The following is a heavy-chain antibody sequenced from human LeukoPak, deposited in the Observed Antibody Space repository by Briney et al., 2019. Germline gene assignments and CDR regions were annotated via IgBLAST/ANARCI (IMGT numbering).Heavy chain of an antibody. CDR2: IKSKTDGGTT. J-gene: IGHJ4*02. CDR1: GFTFSNAW. D-gene: IGHD1-26*01. V-gene: IGHV3-15*01. CDR3: TVDLVGATVI. Sequence: GGSLRLSCAASGFTFSNAWMSWVRQAPGKGLEWVGHIKSKTDGGTTDYAAPVKGRFTISRDDSKNTLYLQMNSLKTEDTAVYYCTVDLVGATVIWGQGTLVTVSS.